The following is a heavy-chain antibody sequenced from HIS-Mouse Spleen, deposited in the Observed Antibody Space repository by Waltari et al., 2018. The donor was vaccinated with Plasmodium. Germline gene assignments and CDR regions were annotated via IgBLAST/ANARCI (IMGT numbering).Heavy chain of an antibody. CDR1: GFTVSSNY. V-gene: IGHV3-66*01. CDR2: IYSGGST. J-gene: IGHJ4*02. D-gene: IGHD1-26*01. CDR3: ATPRVGGSYFDY. Sequence: EVQLVESGGGLVQPGGSLRLSCAASGFTVSSNYMSWVRQAPGKGLEWVSVIYSGGSTYYADSVKGRFTISRDNSKNTLYRQMNSLGAEDTAVYYCATPRVGGSYFDYWGQGTLVTVSS.